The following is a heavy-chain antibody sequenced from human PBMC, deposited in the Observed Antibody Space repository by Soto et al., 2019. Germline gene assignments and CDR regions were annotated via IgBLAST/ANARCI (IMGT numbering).Heavy chain of an antibody. Sequence: EVELVESGGGLVRPGGPLRLPFPPPGLPFDSYDMPWFRQAAGKPLEGVSSIGTVGDTYYQDSVKGRFTFSRDNGKSSLSLQMNSLRVEDTAIYFCARGAPTGSFLFDYWGQGILVAVSS. CDR3: ARGAPTGSFLFDY. V-gene: IGHV3-13*01. J-gene: IGHJ4*02. CDR1: GLPFDSYD. CDR2: IGTVGDT. D-gene: IGHD1-26*01.